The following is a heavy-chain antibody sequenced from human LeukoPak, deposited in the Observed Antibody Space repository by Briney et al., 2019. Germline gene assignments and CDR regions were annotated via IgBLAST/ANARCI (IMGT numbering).Heavy chain of an antibody. V-gene: IGHV3-30*02. CDR1: GFTFSSYG. CDR2: IGFDGSKI. J-gene: IGHJ4*02. Sequence: GGSLRLSCVASGFTFSSYGMQWVRQAPGKGLEWVAFIGFDGSKIYYADYVKGRFTISRDNSKNTVNLQMNSLRVEDTAVYYCAKDSDTYGHRHFDHWGQGTLVTVSS. D-gene: IGHD2-8*01. CDR3: AKDSDTYGHRHFDH.